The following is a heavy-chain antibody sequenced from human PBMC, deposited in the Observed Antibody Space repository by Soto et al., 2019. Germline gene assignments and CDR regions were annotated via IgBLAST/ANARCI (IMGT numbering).Heavy chain of an antibody. CDR2: ISYDGSNK. CDR3: ATLRLAPGYYYYGMDV. Sequence: RRLSCAASGFTFSSYGMHWVRQAPGKGLEWVAVISYDGSNKYYADSVKGRFTISRDNSKNTLYLQMNSLRAEDTAVYYCATLRLAPGYYYYGMDVWGQGTTVTVSS. CDR1: GFTFSSYG. D-gene: IGHD2-21*02. V-gene: IGHV3-30*03. J-gene: IGHJ6*02.